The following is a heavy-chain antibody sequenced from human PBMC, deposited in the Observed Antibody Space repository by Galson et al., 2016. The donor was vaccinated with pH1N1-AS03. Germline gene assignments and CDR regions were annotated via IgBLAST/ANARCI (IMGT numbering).Heavy chain of an antibody. CDR1: GVSVTSSGVG. CDR3: ALPNSGGNAFEI. V-gene: IGHV2-5*02. J-gene: IGHJ3*02. D-gene: IGHD2/OR15-2a*01. Sequence: ALVKPTQTLTLTCSVSGVSVTSSGVGVGWFRQPPGKALEWLALVYWDETRRYSPSLKNRLTITKDSSKSQLVLTVTSVDPMDIATYFCALPNSGGNAFEIWGPGTMVTVSS. CDR2: VYWDETR.